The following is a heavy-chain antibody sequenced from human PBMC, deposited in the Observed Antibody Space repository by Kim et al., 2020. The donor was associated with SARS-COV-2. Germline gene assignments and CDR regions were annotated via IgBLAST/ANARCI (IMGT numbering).Heavy chain of an antibody. V-gene: IGHV1-69*13. CDR3: ARLRDSYGPEGVYFDY. CDR1: GGTFSSYA. Sequence: SVKVSCKASGGTFSSYAISWVRQAPGQGLEWMGGIIPIFGTANYAQKFQGRVTITADESTSTAYMELSSLRSEDTAVYYCARLRDSYGPEGVYFDYWGQGTLVTVSS. D-gene: IGHD5-18*01. J-gene: IGHJ4*02. CDR2: IIPIFGTA.